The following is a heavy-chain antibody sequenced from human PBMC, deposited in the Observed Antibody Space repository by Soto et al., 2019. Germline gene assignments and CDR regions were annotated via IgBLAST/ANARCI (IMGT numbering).Heavy chain of an antibody. V-gene: IGHV1-2*02. CDR3: AKGDSSCVSWFDP. J-gene: IGHJ5*02. CDR2: INPTTGAT. Sequence: GSSMKGSCKTSGYTFTAQYLHWVRKAPGEGLEWMGWINPTTGATRYAQKFQGRVTMTRDTSMSTAYLEVRSLRPADTAVYYCAKGDSSCVSWFDPWGQGTLVTVSS. D-gene: IGHD6-19*01. CDR1: GYTFTAQY.